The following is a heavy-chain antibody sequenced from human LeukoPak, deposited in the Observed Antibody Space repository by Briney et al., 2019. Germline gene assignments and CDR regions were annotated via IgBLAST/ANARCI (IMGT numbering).Heavy chain of an antibody. Sequence: GGSLRLSCAASGFTFSSYAMSWVRQAPGKGLEWVSAISGSGGGTYYADSVKGRFTISRDNSKNTLYLQMNSLRAEDTAVYYCAKDGRTTVAKGGDYWGQGTLVTVSS. D-gene: IGHD4-23*01. J-gene: IGHJ4*02. CDR2: ISGSGGGT. CDR3: AKDGRTTVAKGGDY. V-gene: IGHV3-23*01. CDR1: GFTFSSYA.